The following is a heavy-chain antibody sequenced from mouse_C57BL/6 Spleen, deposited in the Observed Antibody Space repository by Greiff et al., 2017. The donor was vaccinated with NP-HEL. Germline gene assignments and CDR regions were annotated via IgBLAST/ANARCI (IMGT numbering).Heavy chain of an antibody. CDR2: INYDGSST. CDR3: AREITTVEDRYFDV. CDR1: GFTFSDYY. J-gene: IGHJ1*03. V-gene: IGHV5-16*01. D-gene: IGHD1-1*01. Sequence: EVKLMESEGGLVQPGSSMKLSCTASGFTFSDYYMAWVRPVPEKGLEWVANINYDGSSTYYLDSLKSRFIISRDNAKNILYLQMSSLKSEDTSTYYCAREITTVEDRYFDVWGTGTSVTVSS.